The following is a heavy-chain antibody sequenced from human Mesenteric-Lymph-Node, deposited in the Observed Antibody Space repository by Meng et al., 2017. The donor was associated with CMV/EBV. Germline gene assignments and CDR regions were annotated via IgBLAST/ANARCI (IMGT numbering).Heavy chain of an antibody. J-gene: IGHJ4*02. Sequence: GESLKISCAASGFTVSSNYMSWVRQAPGKGLEWVSVIYSGGDSTFYADSVKGRFTISRDNSKNTLYLQMSSLRAEDMAVYYCAREVGYSYGPVDYWGQGTLVTVSS. V-gene: IGHV3-53*05. CDR3: AREVGYSYGPVDY. CDR2: IYSGGDST. CDR1: GFTVSSNY. D-gene: IGHD5-18*01.